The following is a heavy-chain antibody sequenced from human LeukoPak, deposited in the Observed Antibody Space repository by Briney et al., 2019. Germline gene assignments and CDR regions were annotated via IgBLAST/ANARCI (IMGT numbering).Heavy chain of an antibody. V-gene: IGHV1-2*06. CDR2: VNPNNGVP. J-gene: IGHJ5*02. D-gene: IGHD2-2*01. CDR3: AREVGYSSSYYGRFDP. CDR1: GYTFTGYY. Sequence: GASVKVSCKASGYTFTGYYMHWVRQAPGQGLEWMGRVNPNNGVPNYAQKFQSRVTMTRDTAISTFYMELSSLRSDDTAVYFCAREVGYSSSYYGRFDPWGQGTLVIVSS.